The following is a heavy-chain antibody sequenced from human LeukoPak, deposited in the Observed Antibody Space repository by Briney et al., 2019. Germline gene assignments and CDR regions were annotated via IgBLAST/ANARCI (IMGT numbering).Heavy chain of an antibody. V-gene: IGHV1-24*01. D-gene: IGHD3-3*01. CDR2: FDPEDGET. CDR3: ARGPIFGVVIIKEVSY. J-gene: IGHJ4*02. CDR1: GYTLTELS. Sequence: ASVKVSFKVSGYTLTELSMHWVRQAPGKGLEWMGGFDPEDGETIYAQKFQGRVTMTEDTSTDTAYMELSSLRSEDTAVYYCARGPIFGVVIIKEVSYWGQGTLVTVSS.